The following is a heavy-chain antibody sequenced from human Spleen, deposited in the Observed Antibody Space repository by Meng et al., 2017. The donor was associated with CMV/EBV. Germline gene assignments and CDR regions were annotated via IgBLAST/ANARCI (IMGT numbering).Heavy chain of an antibody. CDR1: GGSFSGYY. CDR2: INHSGST. Sequence: QAQPRQWGAGLLKPSETLSLTCAVYGGSFSGYYWSWIRQPPGKGLEWIGEINHSGSTNYNPSLKSRVTISVDTSKNQFSLKLSSVTAADTAVYYCARGPRTRFGERFDYWGQGTLVTVSS. D-gene: IGHD3-10*02. J-gene: IGHJ4*02. CDR3: ARGPRTRFGERFDY. V-gene: IGHV4-34*01.